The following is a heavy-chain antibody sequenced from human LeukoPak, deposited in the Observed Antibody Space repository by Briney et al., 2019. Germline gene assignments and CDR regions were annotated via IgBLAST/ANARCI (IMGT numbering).Heavy chain of an antibody. D-gene: IGHD5-18*01. J-gene: IGHJ4*02. Sequence: SETLSLTCTVSGGSISSYYWSWIRQPPGKGLEWIGYIYYSGSTNYNPSLKSRVTIPVDTSKNQFSLKLSSVTAADTAVYYCAANLRYSYGGLRIDYWGQGTLVTVSS. CDR1: GGSISSYY. CDR2: IYYSGST. V-gene: IGHV4-59*01. CDR3: AANLRYSYGGLRIDY.